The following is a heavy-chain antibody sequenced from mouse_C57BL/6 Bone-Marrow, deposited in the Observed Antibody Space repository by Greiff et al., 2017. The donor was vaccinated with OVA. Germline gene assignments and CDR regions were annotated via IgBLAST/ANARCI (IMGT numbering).Heavy chain of an antibody. CDR1: GYTFTSYG. V-gene: IGHV1-81*01. CDR2: IYPRSGNT. J-gene: IGHJ4*01. D-gene: IGHD1-3*01. Sequence: VQLQESGAELARPGASVKLSCKASGYTFTSYGISWVKQRTGQGLEWIGEIYPRSGNTYYNEKFKGKATLTADKSSSTAYMELRSLTSEDAAVYFCARKSKGYAMDYWGQGTSVTVSS. CDR3: ARKSKGYAMDY.